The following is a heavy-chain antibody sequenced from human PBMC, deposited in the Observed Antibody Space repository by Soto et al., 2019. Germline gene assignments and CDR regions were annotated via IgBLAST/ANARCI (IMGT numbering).Heavy chain of an antibody. J-gene: IGHJ5*02. CDR3: ARAEGDDYSRDEYWFDP. CDR1: GGSISSGDYY. D-gene: IGHD4-4*01. CDR2: IYYSGST. Sequence: QVQLQESGPGLVKPSQTLSLTCTVSGGSISSGDYYWSWIRQPPGKGLEWIGYIYYSGSTYYNPSLKSRVTISVDTSKNQFSLKLSSVTAADTAVYYCARAEGDDYSRDEYWFDPWGQGTLVTVSS. V-gene: IGHV4-30-4*01.